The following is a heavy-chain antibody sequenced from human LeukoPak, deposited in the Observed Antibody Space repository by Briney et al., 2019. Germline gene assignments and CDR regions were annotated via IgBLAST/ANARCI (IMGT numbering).Heavy chain of an antibody. Sequence: GASVKVSCKASGYTFTGYYMHWVRQAPGQGLEWMGWINPNSGGTNYAQKFQGRVTMTRDTSISTAYMELSRLRSDDTAVYYCASPLGYSGYDYDFDYWGQGTLVTASS. CDR2: INPNSGGT. D-gene: IGHD5-12*01. J-gene: IGHJ4*02. CDR1: GYTFTGYY. V-gene: IGHV1-2*02. CDR3: ASPLGYSGYDYDFDY.